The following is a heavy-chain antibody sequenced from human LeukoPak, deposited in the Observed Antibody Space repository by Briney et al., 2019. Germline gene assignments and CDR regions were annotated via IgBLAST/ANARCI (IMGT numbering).Heavy chain of an antibody. Sequence: ASVKVSCKASGYTFTGNYMHWVRQAPGQGLEWMGWINPNSGGTNYAQKFQGKVTMTRDTSIGTAYMELNRLRSDDTAVYYCARGSYDSSDFEYFHHWGQGTLVTVSS. D-gene: IGHD3-22*01. CDR2: INPNSGGT. CDR3: ARGSYDSSDFEYFHH. CDR1: GYTFTGNY. J-gene: IGHJ1*01. V-gene: IGHV1-2*02.